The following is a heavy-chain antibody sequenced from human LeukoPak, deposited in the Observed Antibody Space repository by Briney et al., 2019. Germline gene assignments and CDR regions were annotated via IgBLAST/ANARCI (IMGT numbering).Heavy chain of an antibody. Sequence: GESLKISCKGSGYSFTSYWIGGVRQMPGKGLEWMGIIYPGDSDTRYSPSFQGQVTISADKSISTAYLQGSSLKASDTAMYYCARRGYSGYDSVWFDPWGQGTLVTVSS. V-gene: IGHV5-51*01. D-gene: IGHD5-12*01. CDR2: IYPGDSDT. J-gene: IGHJ5*02. CDR3: ARRGYSGYDSVWFDP. CDR1: GYSFTSYW.